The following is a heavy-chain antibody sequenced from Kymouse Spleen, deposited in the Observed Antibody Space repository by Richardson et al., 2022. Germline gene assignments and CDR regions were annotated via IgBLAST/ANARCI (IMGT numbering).Heavy chain of an antibody. CDR2: IRSKANSYAT. V-gene: IGHV3-73*02. D-gene: IGHD3-22*01. J-gene: IGHJ6*02. CDR1: GFTFSGSA. CDR3: TSPNYYDSSGYYYYYYGMDV. Sequence: EVQLVESGGGLVQPGGSLKLSCAASGFTFSGSAMHWVRQASGKGLEWVGRIRSKANSYATAYAASVKGRFTISRDDSKNTAYLQMNSLKTEDTAVYYCTSPNYYDSSGYYYYYYGMDVWGQGTTVTVSS.